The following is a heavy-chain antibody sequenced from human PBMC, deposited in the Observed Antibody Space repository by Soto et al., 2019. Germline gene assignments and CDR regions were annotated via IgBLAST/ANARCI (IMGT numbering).Heavy chain of an antibody. J-gene: IGHJ6*03. Sequence: SETLSLTCTVSGGSISSSSYYWGWIRQPPGKGLEWIGSIYYSGSTYYNPSLKSRVTISVDTSKNQFSLKLSSVTAADTAVYYCARHVYVAARPEGVGYYYMDVWGKGTTVTVSS. CDR2: IYYSGST. CDR1: GGSISSSSYY. D-gene: IGHD6-6*01. V-gene: IGHV4-39*01. CDR3: ARHVYVAARPEGVGYYYMDV.